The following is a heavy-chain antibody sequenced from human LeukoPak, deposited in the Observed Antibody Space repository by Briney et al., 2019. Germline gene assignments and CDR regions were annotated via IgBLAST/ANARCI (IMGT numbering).Heavy chain of an antibody. CDR3: ARGTYYYDSSGYYDY. V-gene: IGHV3-7*04. D-gene: IGHD3-22*01. CDR1: GFTFSSYW. J-gene: IGHJ4*02. Sequence: PGGSLRLSCAASGFTFSSYWMSWVRQAPGKGLEWVANIKQDGSEKYYVDSVKGRFTISRDSAKNSLYLQMNSLRAEDTAVYYCARGTYYYDSSGYYDYWGQGTLVTVSS. CDR2: IKQDGSEK.